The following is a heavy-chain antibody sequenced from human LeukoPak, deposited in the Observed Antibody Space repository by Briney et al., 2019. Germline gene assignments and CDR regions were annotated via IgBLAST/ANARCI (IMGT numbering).Heavy chain of an antibody. V-gene: IGHV3-48*01. J-gene: IGHJ3*02. Sequence: GGSLRLFCAASRFTFSSYSMNWVRQAPAKGLEWVSYISRTSSTIYYADSVKGRFTISRDNAKNSLYLQMNSLRAEDTAVYYCARRLGNRFGDAFDIWGQGTMVTVSS. CDR3: ARRLGNRFGDAFDI. D-gene: IGHD3-10*01. CDR1: RFTFSSYS. CDR2: ISRTSSTI.